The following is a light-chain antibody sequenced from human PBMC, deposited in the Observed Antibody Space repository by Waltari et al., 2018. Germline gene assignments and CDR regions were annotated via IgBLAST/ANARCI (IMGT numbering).Light chain of an antibody. V-gene: IGKV1-5*03. CDR1: RSISTW. Sequence: DIQMTQSPSTLSASVGDRVTITCRASRSISTWVAWYQQKPGKAPKLLISKASSLESGVQSRFSGSGSGTDFTLTISSLQPEDFATYYCQQYNSYWWTFGQGTKVEIK. J-gene: IGKJ1*01. CDR2: KAS. CDR3: QQYNSYWWT.